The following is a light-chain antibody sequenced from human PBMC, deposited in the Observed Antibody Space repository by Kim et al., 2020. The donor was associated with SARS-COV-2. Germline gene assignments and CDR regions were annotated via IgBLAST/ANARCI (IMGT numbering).Light chain of an antibody. CDR2: DVS. Sequence: GQSMTISCPGTKNDFGAAKYVSWYQQHPGYVPKVIFYDVSNRPSGVSIRFSGSTSGNTASLTISGLQSEDEADYYCCSYTPTSSLVFGGGTQLTVL. V-gene: IGLV2-14*03. J-gene: IGLJ2*01. CDR1: KNDFGAAKY. CDR3: CSYTPTSSLV.